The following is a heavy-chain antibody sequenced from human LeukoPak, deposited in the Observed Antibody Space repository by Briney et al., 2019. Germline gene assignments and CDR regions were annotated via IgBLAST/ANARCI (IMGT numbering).Heavy chain of an antibody. CDR1: GGSISSSSYY. V-gene: IGHV4-39*02. CDR2: IYYSGST. Sequence: SETLSLTCTVSGGSISSSSYYWGWIRQPPGKGLEWIGSIYYSGSTYYNPSLKSRVTISVDTSKNQFSLKLSSVTAADTAVYYCAREGAGYSSEWVRFDPWGQGTLVTVSS. CDR3: AREGAGYSSEWVRFDP. D-gene: IGHD6-19*01. J-gene: IGHJ5*02.